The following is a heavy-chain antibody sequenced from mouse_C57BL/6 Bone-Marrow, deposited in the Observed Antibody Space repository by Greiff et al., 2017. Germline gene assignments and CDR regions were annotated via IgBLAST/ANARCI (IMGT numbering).Heavy chain of an antibody. CDR3: ARKVARSYWYFDV. Sequence: EVQLQQSGPELVKPGASVKISCKASGYTFTDYYMNWVKQSHGKSLEWIGDINPNNGGTSYNQKFKGKATLTVDKSSSTAYMELCSLTSEDSAVYYCARKVARSYWYFDVWGTGTTVTVSS. D-gene: IGHD1-3*01. CDR2: INPNNGGT. CDR1: GYTFTDYY. J-gene: IGHJ1*03. V-gene: IGHV1-26*01.